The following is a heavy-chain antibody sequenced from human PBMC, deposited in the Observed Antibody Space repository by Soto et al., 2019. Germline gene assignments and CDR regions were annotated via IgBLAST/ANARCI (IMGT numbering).Heavy chain of an antibody. J-gene: IGHJ4*02. D-gene: IGHD3-10*01. CDR3: ARLRNSGSSLAGYFDL. CDR1: GYTFISYW. V-gene: IGHV5-51*01. Sequence: PGESLKISCKASGYTFISYWIGWVRQLPGKGLEWMGVIYPGDSDTRYSPSFQGQVTISADMSISTAYLQWSSLKASDTAMYFCARLRNSGSSLAGYFDLWGQGALVTVSS. CDR2: IYPGDSDT.